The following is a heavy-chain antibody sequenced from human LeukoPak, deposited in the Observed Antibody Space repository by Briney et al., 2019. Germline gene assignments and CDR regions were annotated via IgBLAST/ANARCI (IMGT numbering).Heavy chain of an antibody. CDR3: ARGRGYCSSTSCYSFDY. CDR1: GGTFSSYA. D-gene: IGHD2-2*01. CDR2: IIPIFGTA. J-gene: IGHJ4*02. V-gene: IGHV1-69*05. Sequence: ASVKVSCKASGGTFSSYAISWVRQAPGQGLEWMGGIIPIFGTANYAQKFQGGVTITTDESTSTAYMELSSLRSEDTAVYYCARGRGYCSSTSCYSFDYWGQGTLVTVSS.